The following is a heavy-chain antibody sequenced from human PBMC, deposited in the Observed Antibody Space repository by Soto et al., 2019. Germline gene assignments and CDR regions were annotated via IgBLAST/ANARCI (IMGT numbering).Heavy chain of an antibody. J-gene: IGHJ6*02. V-gene: IGHV3-30*18. CDR1: GFTFSSYG. CDR2: ISYDGSNK. CDR3: AKDGARYYYYYGMDV. Sequence: SLRLSCAASGFTFSSYGMHWVLQAPGKGLEWVAVISYDGSNKYYADSVKGRFTISRDNSKNTLYLQMNSLRAEDTAVYYCAKDGARYYYYYGMDVWGQGTTVTVSS.